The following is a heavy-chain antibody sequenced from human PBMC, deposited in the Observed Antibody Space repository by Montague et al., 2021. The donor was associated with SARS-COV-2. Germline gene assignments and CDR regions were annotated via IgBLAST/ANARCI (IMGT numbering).Heavy chain of an antibody. J-gene: IGHJ6*02. V-gene: IGHV4-34*01. D-gene: IGHD1-20*01. CDR1: GGSLSGYY. Sequence: SETLSLTCAVYGGSLSGYYWSWIRQPPGKGLEWIGEINHSGSTNYNPSLKSRVTISLDASKNQFSLKLSSVTAADTAVYYCARGRRRYNWRDDTSDDYGMDFWGQGTLVAVSS. CDR3: ARGRRRYNWRDDTSDDYGMDF. CDR2: INHSGST.